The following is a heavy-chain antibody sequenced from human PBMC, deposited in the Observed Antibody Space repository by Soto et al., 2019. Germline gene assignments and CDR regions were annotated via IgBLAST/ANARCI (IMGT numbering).Heavy chain of an antibody. Sequence: EVQLLESGGGLVQPGGSLRLSCAASGFTFSSYAMSWVRQAQGKGLEWVSVLSGSGDSTYYADSVKGRFTISRDNSKNTLYLQMNSLRAEDTAVYYCAKGAAEDLWFGTPRYNWFDPWGQGSLVTVSS. CDR3: AKGAAEDLWFGTPRYNWFDP. D-gene: IGHD3-10*01. J-gene: IGHJ5*02. CDR2: LSGSGDST. V-gene: IGHV3-23*01. CDR1: GFTFSSYA.